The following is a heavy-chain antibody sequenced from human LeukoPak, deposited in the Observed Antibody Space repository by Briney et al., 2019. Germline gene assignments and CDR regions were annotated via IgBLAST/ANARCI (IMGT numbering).Heavy chain of an antibody. Sequence: GGSLRLSCAASGFTFSSYEMNWVRQAPGKGLEWVANIKLDGSEKYYVDSVRGRFTISRDNAQNSLYLQMNSLRAEDTAVYYCARAAIVPYWGQGTLVTVSS. D-gene: IGHD2-2*01. J-gene: IGHJ4*02. CDR3: ARAAIVPY. CDR1: GFTFSSYE. CDR2: IKLDGSEK. V-gene: IGHV3-7*01.